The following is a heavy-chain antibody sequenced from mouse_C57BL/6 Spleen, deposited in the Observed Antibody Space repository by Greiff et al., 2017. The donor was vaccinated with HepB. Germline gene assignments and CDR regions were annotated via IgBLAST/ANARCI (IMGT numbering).Heavy chain of an antibody. CDR1: GYTFTDYY. J-gene: IGHJ2*01. CDR2: INPNNGGT. V-gene: IGHV1-26*01. Sequence: EVQLQQSGPELVKPGASVKISCKASGYTFTDYYMNWVKQSHGKSLEWIGDINPNNGGTSYNQKFKGKATLTVDKSSSTAYMELRSLTSEDSAVYYCARGGGYDEGNDYWGQGTTLTVSS. D-gene: IGHD2-2*01. CDR3: ARGGGYDEGNDY.